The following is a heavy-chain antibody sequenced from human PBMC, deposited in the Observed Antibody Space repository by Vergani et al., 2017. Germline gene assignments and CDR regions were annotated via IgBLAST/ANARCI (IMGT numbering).Heavy chain of an antibody. V-gene: IGHV4-39*01. J-gene: IGHJ3*02. CDR3: ARGYSSSIDAFDI. D-gene: IGHD6-13*01. CDR1: GGSISSGGYY. CDR2: IYYSGST. Sequence: QVQLQESGPGLVKPSQTLYLTCTVSGGSISSGGYYWSWIRQHPGKGLEWIGSIYYSGSTYYNPSLKSRVTISVDTSKNQFSLKLSSVTAADTAVYYCARGYSSSIDAFDIWGQGTMVTVSS.